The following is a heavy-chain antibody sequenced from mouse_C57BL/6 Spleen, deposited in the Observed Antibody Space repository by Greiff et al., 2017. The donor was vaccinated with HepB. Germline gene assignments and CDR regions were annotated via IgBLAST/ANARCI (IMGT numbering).Heavy chain of an antibody. CDR3: TNYYGSIFDY. CDR1: GFTFSNYW. V-gene: IGHV6-3*01. Sequence: EVKLEESGGGLVQPGGSMKLSCVASGFTFSNYWMNWVRQSPEKGLEWVAQIRLKSDNYATHYAESVKGRFTISRDDSKSSVYLQMNNLRAEDTGIYYCTNYYGSIFDYWGQGTTLTVSS. CDR2: IRLKSDNYAT. J-gene: IGHJ2*01. D-gene: IGHD1-1*01.